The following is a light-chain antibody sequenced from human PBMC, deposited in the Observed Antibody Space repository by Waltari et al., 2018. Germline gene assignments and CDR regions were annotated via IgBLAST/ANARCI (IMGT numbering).Light chain of an antibody. Sequence: QSALTQPASVSGSPGQSLTLSCTGTSSDVGGYNYVSWYQQHPGKAPKLMIYEVSNRPSGVSNRFSGSKSGNTASLTISGLQAEDEADYYCSSYTSSSNVVFGGGTKLTVL. J-gene: IGLJ2*01. V-gene: IGLV2-14*01. CDR1: SSDVGGYNY. CDR3: SSYTSSSNVV. CDR2: EVS.